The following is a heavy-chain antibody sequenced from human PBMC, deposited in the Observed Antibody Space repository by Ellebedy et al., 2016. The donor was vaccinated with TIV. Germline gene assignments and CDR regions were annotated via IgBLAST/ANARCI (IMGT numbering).Heavy chain of an antibody. J-gene: IGHJ6*02. Sequence: LRLXXTVSGGSISSGDYYWSWIRQPPGKGLEWIGYIYYSGSTYYNPSLKSRVTISVDTSKNQFSLKLSSVTAADTAVYYCASYEAATPYGMDVWGQGTTVTVSS. CDR1: GGSISSGDYY. D-gene: IGHD5-12*01. CDR2: IYYSGST. CDR3: ASYEAATPYGMDV. V-gene: IGHV4-30-4*01.